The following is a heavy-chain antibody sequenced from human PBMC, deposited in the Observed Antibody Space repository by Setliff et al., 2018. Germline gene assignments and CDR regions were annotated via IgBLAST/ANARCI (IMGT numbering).Heavy chain of an antibody. Sequence: LRLSCAASGFTFSSSAMHWVRQAPGKGLEYVSAISRNGDRTYYADSVRGRFTISRDNSRFTLFLQMDRLRSEDTAVYFCAGDLERVVGHNYFDKWGQGTLVTVAS. CDR1: GFTFSSSA. CDR2: ISRNGDRT. J-gene: IGHJ4*02. D-gene: IGHD3-3*01. V-gene: IGHV3-64*02. CDR3: AGDLERVVGHNYFDK.